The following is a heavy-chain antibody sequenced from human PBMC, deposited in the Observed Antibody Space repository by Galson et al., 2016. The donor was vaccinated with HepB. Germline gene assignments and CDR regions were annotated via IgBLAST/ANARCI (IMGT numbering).Heavy chain of an antibody. J-gene: IGHJ4*02. Sequence: SLRLSCAASGFIFSGSAMHWVRQASGKGLEWLGRIRSKANSYATTYAASVKGRFTTSRDDSKNTAYLQMNSLKTEDTAMYYCTRGFCSSTSCYANDYWGQGTLVTVSS. V-gene: IGHV3-73*01. D-gene: IGHD2-2*01. CDR3: TRGFCSSTSCYANDY. CDR1: GFIFSGSA. CDR2: IRSKANSYAT.